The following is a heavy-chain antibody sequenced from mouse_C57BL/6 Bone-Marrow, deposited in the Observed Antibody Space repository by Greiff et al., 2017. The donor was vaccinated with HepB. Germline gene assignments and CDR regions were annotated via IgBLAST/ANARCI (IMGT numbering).Heavy chain of an antibody. J-gene: IGHJ1*03. CDR2: IYPGDGDT. CDR3: ARVCYWYFDV. Sequence: QVQLKESGAELVKPGASVKISCKASGYAFSSYWMNWVKQRPGKGLEWIGQIYPGDGDTNYNGKFKGKATLTADKSSSTAYMQRSSLTSEDSAVYFCARVCYWYFDVWGTGTTVTVSS. CDR1: GYAFSSYW. V-gene: IGHV1-80*01.